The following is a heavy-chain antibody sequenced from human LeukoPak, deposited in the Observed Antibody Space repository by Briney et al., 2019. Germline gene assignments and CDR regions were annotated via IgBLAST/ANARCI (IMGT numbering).Heavy chain of an antibody. J-gene: IGHJ6*02. D-gene: IGHD2-2*01. CDR3: ARWGNDIVVVPAAIVGYYYYYYGMDV. CDR2: INPNSGGT. CDR1: GYTFTGYY. Sequence: ASVKVSCKASGYTFTGYYMHWVRLAPGQGLEWMGWINPNSGGTNYAQKFQGRVTMTRDTSISTAYMELSRLRSDDTAMYYCARWGNDIVVVPAAIVGYYYYYYGMDVWGQGTTVTVSS. V-gene: IGHV1-2*02.